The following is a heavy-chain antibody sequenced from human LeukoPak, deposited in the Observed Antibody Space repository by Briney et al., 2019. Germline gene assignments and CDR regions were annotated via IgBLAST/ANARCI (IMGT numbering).Heavy chain of an antibody. CDR3: ARYVRLMIVVVIGWFDP. CDR1: GGSFSGYY. D-gene: IGHD3-22*01. Sequence: SETLSLTCAVYGGSFSGYYWSWIRQPPGKGLEWIGEINHSGSTNYNPSLKSRVTISVDTSKNQFSLKLSSVTAADTAVYYCARYVRLMIVVVIGWFDPWGQGTLVTVSS. V-gene: IGHV4-34*01. CDR2: INHSGST. J-gene: IGHJ5*02.